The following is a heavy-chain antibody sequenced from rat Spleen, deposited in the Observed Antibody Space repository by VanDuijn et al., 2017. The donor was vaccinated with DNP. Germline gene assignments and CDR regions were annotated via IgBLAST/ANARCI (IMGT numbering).Heavy chain of an antibody. V-gene: IGHV5-20*01. D-gene: IGHD1-1*01. CDR2: ISNSGAGT. Sequence: EVQLVESGGGLVQPGRSLKLSCAASGFIFSDYGMAWVRQAPKTGLEWVATISNSGAGTYYRDSVKGRFTISRDNAKSILYLQMDSLWSEDTATYYCTTLITFMNGWGQGTSVTVSS. CDR3: TTLITFMNG. J-gene: IGHJ4*01. CDR1: GFIFSDYG.